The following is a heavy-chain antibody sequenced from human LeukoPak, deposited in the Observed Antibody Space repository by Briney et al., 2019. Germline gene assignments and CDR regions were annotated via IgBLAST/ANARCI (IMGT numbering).Heavy chain of an antibody. V-gene: IGHV3-66*01. J-gene: IGHJ4*02. D-gene: IGHD4-17*01. CDR2: IYANGDT. Sequence: GGSLRLSCAASGITVTNNYWHWLRQARGKGLEWVSIIYANGDTLYAASVRGRFTFSRDNSKNTFYLQMNSLRAEDTAIYYCARGDFPLTYWGQGTLVTVSS. CDR3: ARGDFPLTY. CDR1: GITVTNNY.